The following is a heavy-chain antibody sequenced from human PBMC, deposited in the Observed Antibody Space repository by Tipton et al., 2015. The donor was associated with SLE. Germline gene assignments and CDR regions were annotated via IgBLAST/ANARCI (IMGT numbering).Heavy chain of an antibody. D-gene: IGHD3-16*01. J-gene: IGHJ4*02. Sequence: TLSLTCTVSGGSISSYYWAWIRQPAGKGLEWIGRIYTGGYTKYNPSFENRVTVDASKDQFSLKLSSVTAADTAVYYCARTNGGGATFFDYWGQGVLVTVSS. CDR3: ARTNGGGATFFDY. CDR2: IYTGGYT. V-gene: IGHV4-4*07. CDR1: GGSISSYY.